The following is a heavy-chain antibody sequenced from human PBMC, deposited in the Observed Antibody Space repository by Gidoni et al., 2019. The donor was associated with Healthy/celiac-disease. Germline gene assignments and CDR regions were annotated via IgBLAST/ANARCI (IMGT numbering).Heavy chain of an antibody. V-gene: IGHV3-30-3*01. Sequence: QVQLVDSGGGVVQPGRSLRLSCAASGFTFSSYAMHWVRQAPGKGLEWVAVISYDGSNKYYADSVKGRFTISRDNSKNTLYLQMNSLRAEDTAVYYCARDPTTVVTPSNYFDYWGQGTLVTVSS. D-gene: IGHD4-17*01. CDR3: ARDPTTVVTPSNYFDY. J-gene: IGHJ4*02. CDR1: GFTFSSYA. CDR2: ISYDGSNK.